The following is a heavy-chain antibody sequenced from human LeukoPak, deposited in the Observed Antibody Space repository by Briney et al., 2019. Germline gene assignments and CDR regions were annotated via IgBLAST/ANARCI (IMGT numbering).Heavy chain of an antibody. J-gene: IGHJ4*02. CDR1: GFTFSSYG. CDR3: AGDTAMANFDY. CDR2: IWYDGSNK. Sequence: GRSLRLSCAASGFTFSSYGMHWVRQAPGKGLEWVAVIWYDGSNKYYADSVKGRFTISRDNSKNTLYLQMNSLRAEDTAVYYCAGDTAMANFDYWGQGTLVTVSS. V-gene: IGHV3-33*01. D-gene: IGHD5-18*01.